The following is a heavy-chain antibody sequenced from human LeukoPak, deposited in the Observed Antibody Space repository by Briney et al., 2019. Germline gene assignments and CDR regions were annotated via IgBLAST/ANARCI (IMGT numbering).Heavy chain of an antibody. CDR2: TYYRSKWYN. J-gene: IGHJ4*02. CDR1: GDSVSSNSAA. CDR3: ARDHLAAAGTFDY. D-gene: IGHD6-13*01. Sequence: SQTLSLTCAISGDSVSSNSAAWNWTRQSPSRGLEWLGRTYYRSKWYNDYAVSVKSRITINPDTSKNQFSLQLNSVTPEDTAVYYCARDHLAAAGTFDYWGQGTLVTVSS. V-gene: IGHV6-1*01.